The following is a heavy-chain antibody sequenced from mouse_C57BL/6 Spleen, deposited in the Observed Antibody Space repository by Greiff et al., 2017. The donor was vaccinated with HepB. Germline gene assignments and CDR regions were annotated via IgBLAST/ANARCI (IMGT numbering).Heavy chain of an antibody. D-gene: IGHD2-5*01. CDR2: INPYNGDT. J-gene: IGHJ4*01. CDR1: GYSFTGYF. V-gene: IGHV1-20*01. CDR3: ARSGYSNYDGDY. Sequence: EVQLQQSGPELVKPGDSVKISCKASGYSFTGYFMNWVMQSHGKSLEWIGRINPYNGDTFYNQKFKGKATLTVDKSSSTAHMELRSLTSEDSAVYYCARSGYSNYDGDYWGQGTSVTVSS.